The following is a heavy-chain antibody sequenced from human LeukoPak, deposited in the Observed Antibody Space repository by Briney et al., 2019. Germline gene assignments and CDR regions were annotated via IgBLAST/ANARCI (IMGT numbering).Heavy chain of an antibody. Sequence: SQTLSLTCAVSGGSISSGGYSWSWIRQPPGRGLEWIGYIYHSGSTYYNPSLKSRVTISVDRSKNQFSLKLSSVTAADTAVYYCARDLWFGELFHIDYWGQGTLVTVSS. J-gene: IGHJ4*02. CDR2: IYHSGST. D-gene: IGHD3-10*01. CDR3: ARDLWFGELFHIDY. V-gene: IGHV4-30-2*01. CDR1: GGSISSGGYS.